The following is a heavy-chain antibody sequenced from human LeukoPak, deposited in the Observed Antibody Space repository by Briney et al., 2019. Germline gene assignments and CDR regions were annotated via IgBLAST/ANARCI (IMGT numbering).Heavy chain of an antibody. CDR1: GYTFTSYG. CDR2: ISGYNGDT. Sequence: GASVKVSCKASGYTFTSYGISWVRQAPGQGLEWMGWISGYNGDTNYAQKFQGRVTMTTDTSTSTVYMDLRSLRSDDTAVYYCARLTLSGSGSYYKDWGQGTLVTVSS. CDR3: ARLTLSGSGSYYKD. J-gene: IGHJ4*02. V-gene: IGHV1-18*01. D-gene: IGHD3-10*01.